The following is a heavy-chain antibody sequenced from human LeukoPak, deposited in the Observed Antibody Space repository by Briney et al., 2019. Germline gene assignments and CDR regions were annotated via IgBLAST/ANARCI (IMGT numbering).Heavy chain of an antibody. Sequence: PGGSLRLSCAASGLNVSSSYMTWIRQAPGKGLEWVSLIYGGDAAYYAESVRGRFMISRDNLKNTLFLQMNSLRVEDTAVYYCVTSTGQQFIPYDYWGQGTHVTVSS. J-gene: IGHJ4*02. CDR3: VTSTGQQFIPYDY. V-gene: IGHV3-66*02. D-gene: IGHD6-13*01. CDR1: GLNVSSSY. CDR2: IYGGDAA.